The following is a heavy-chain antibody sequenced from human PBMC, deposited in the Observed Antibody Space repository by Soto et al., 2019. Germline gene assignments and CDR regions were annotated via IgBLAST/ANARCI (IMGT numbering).Heavy chain of an antibody. J-gene: IGHJ4*02. CDR3: ARGWGIAVAGRTFDY. V-gene: IGHV4-34*01. CDR1: GGSFSGYY. CDR2: INHSGST. Sequence: QVQLQQWGAGLLKPSETLSLTCAVYGGSFSGYYWSWIRQPPEKGLEWIGEINHSGSTNYNPSLKSRVTISVDMSKNQFSLKLSSVTAADTAMYYCARGWGIAVAGRTFDYWGQGTLVTVSS. D-gene: IGHD6-19*01.